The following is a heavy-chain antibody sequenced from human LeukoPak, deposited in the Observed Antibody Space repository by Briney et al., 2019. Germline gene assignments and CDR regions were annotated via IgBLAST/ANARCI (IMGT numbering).Heavy chain of an antibody. CDR1: GFTFSSYW. J-gene: IGHJ6*03. CDR2: IKQDGSEK. D-gene: IGHD5-24*01. Sequence: GGSLRLSCAASGFTFSSYWMSWVRQAPGKGLEWVANIKQDGSEKYYVDSVKGRFTISRDNAKNSLYLQMNSLRAEDTAVYYCASPRWLQSVYYYYMDGWGKGTTVTVSS. CDR3: ASPRWLQSVYYYYMDG. V-gene: IGHV3-7*01.